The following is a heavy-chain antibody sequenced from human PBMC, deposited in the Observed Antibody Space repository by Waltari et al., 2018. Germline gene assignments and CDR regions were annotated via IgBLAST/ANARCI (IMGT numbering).Heavy chain of an antibody. CDR3: ARELYGGNSRPYDY. V-gene: IGHV4-59*01. Sequence: QVQLQESGPGLVKPSETLSLTCTVSGGSITAYYWSWIRQPPGKGLAWIGHIYYNGNTDYNPSLKSRVTISVDTSKKQFSLKLSSVTAADTAVYYCARELYGGNSRPYDYWGQGTLVTVSS. D-gene: IGHD2-15*01. J-gene: IGHJ4*02. CDR2: IYYNGNT. CDR1: GGSITAYY.